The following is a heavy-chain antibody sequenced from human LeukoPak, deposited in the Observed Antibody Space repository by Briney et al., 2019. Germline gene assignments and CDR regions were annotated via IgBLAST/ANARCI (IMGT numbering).Heavy chain of an antibody. CDR3: ARGGGRSYSDAFDI. CDR2: ISGSSAAT. Sequence: VGSLRLSCAASGLTFSSSNMHWVRQAPGRGLECVSFISGSSAATQYADSVKGRFTISRDTGRKALYLQMNSLRDEDTAVYYCARGGGRSYSDAFDIWGQGTVVTVSS. D-gene: IGHD1-26*01. V-gene: IGHV3-48*02. J-gene: IGHJ3*02. CDR1: GLTFSSSN.